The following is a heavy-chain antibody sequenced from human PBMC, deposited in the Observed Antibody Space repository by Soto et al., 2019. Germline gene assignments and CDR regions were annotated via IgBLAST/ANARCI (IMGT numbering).Heavy chain of an antibody. CDR1: GYSFTTYW. D-gene: IGHD1-26*01. V-gene: IGHV5-10-1*01. Sequence: PGESLKISCKGSGYSFTTYWISWVRQMPGKGLEWMGRIDPSDSYTNYSPSFQGHVTISADKSISTAYLQWSSLKASDSATYYCARLDIVGATTHDYWGHGTLVTVSS. CDR2: IDPSDSYT. CDR3: ARLDIVGATTHDY. J-gene: IGHJ4*01.